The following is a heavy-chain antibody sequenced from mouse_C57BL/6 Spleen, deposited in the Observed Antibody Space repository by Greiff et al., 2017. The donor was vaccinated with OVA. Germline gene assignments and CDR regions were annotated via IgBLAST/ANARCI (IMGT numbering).Heavy chain of an antibody. CDR2: LSSGSSTI. Sequence: EVKLMESGGGLVKPGGSLKLSCAASGFTFSDYGMHWVRQAPEKGLEWVAYLSSGSSTIHYADTVKGRFTISRDNAKNTLFLQMTSLRSEDTAMYYCARPLRYGSSGFDYWGQGTTLTVSS. J-gene: IGHJ2*01. CDR1: GFTFSDYG. D-gene: IGHD1-1*01. V-gene: IGHV5-17*01. CDR3: ARPLRYGSSGFDY.